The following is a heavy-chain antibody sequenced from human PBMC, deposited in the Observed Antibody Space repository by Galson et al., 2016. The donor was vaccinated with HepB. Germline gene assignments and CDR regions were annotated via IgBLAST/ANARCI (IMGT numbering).Heavy chain of an antibody. D-gene: IGHD2-2*02. V-gene: IGHV1-69*13. J-gene: IGHJ6*02. CDR3: ARDKLRPADIYPPHYYYGMDV. Sequence: SVKVSCKASGGTFSSCAISWVRQAPGQGLEWMGGIIPIFGTANYAQKFQGRVTITADESTSTAYMELSSLRSEDTAVYYCARDKLRPADIYPPHYYYGMDVWGQGTTVTVSS. CDR1: GGTFSSCA. CDR2: IIPIFGTA.